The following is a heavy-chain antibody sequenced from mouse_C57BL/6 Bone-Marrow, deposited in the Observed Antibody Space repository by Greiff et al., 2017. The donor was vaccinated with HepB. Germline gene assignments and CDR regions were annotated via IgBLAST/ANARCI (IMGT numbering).Heavy chain of an antibody. Sequence: VQLQQSGAELARPGASVKLSCKASGYTFTSYGISWVKQRTGQGLEWIGEIYPRSGNTYYNEKFKGKATLTADKSSSTAYMELRSLTSEDSAVYFCARYDGQLRLYYFDYWGQGTTLTVSS. CDR2: IYPRSGNT. CDR3: ARYDGQLRLYYFDY. J-gene: IGHJ2*01. V-gene: IGHV1-81*01. CDR1: GYTFTSYG. D-gene: IGHD3-2*02.